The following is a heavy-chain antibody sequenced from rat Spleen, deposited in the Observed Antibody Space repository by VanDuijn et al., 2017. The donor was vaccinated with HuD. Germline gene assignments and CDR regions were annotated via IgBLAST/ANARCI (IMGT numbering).Heavy chain of an antibody. J-gene: IGHJ2*01. CDR2: IIYDGSST. CDR3: TRYIGTTPFDF. D-gene: IGHD1-5*01. Sequence: EVQLVESGGGLVQPGRSLKFSCAASGFTFSDYAMAWVRQAPKKGLEWVATIIYDGSSTYYRDSVKGRFTISRDNAKSTLYLQMNSLRSEDTATYYCTRYIGTTPFDFWGQGVMVTVSS. CDR1: GFTFSDYA. V-gene: IGHV5-17*01.